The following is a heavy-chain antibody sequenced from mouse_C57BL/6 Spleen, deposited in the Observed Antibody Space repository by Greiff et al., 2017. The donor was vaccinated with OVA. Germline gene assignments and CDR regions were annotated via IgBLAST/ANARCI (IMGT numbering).Heavy chain of an antibody. D-gene: IGHD2-3*01. V-gene: IGHV3-1*01. CDR2: ISYSGST. CDR3: ARAGFYDGYYYDFDY. J-gene: IGHJ2*01. CDR1: GYSITSGYD. Sequence: EVKLMESGPGMVKPSQSLSLTCTVTGYSITSGYDWHWIRHFPGNKLEWMGYISYSGSTNYNPSLKSRISITHDTSKNHFFLKLNSVTTEDTATYYCARAGFYDGYYYDFDYWGQGTTLTVSS.